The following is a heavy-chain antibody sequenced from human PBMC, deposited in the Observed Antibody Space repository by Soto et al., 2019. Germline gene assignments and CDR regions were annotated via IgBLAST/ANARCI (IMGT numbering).Heavy chain of an antibody. J-gene: IGHJ5*02. Sequence: GASVKVSCKASGYTFTSYAMHWVRQAPGQRLEWMGWINAGNGNTKYSQKFQGRVTITRDTSASTAYMELSSLRSEDTAVYYCARSNIVVVPAAKLDPWGQGTLVTVSS. CDR3: ARSNIVVVPAAKLDP. CDR2: INAGNGNT. V-gene: IGHV1-3*01. D-gene: IGHD2-2*01. CDR1: GYTFTSYA.